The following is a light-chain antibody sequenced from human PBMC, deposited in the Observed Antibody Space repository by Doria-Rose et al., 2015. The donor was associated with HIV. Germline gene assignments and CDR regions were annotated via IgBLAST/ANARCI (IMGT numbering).Light chain of an antibody. J-gene: IGKJ1*01. CDR3: HQYGTSWT. CDR2: DGS. CDR1: QSFSSTY. Sequence: TQSPGTLSLSPGERATLSCGASQSFSSTYLAWYQQKPGQAPSLLIYDGSTRATGIPDRSSASRSGTDFTLTINRLEPEDFALYYCHQYGTSWTFGQGTKVEI. V-gene: IGKV3-20*01.